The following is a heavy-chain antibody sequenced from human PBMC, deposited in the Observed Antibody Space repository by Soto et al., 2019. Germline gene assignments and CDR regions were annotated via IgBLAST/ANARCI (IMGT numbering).Heavy chain of an antibody. D-gene: IGHD3-3*01. J-gene: IGHJ4*02. V-gene: IGHV3-9*01. CDR1: GFTFDDYA. CDR2: ITWNSGKI. Sequence: EVQLVESGGGLVQPGRSLRLSCEASGFTFDDYAFHWVRQTPGKGLEWFAAITWNSGKINYADSVKGRFTISRDNAKNSLYLQMDSLRAEDTALYYCVRGFWSGSDDYWGQGTLVTVSS. CDR3: VRGFWSGSDDY.